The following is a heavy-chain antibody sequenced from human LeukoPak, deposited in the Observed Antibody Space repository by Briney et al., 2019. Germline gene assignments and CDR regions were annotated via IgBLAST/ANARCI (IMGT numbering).Heavy chain of an antibody. CDR1: GFTFSSYS. CDR3: AREYCSGGNCYNDVFDI. V-gene: IGHV3-21*01. D-gene: IGHD2-15*01. J-gene: IGHJ3*02. CDR2: ISSSSAYI. Sequence: PGGSLRLSCAASGFTFSSYSLNWVRQAPGKGLEWVSSISSSSAYIYYADSVKGRFTISRDNAKNSLYLQMNSLRAEDTAVYYCAREYCSGGNCYNDVFDIWGQGTMVTVSS.